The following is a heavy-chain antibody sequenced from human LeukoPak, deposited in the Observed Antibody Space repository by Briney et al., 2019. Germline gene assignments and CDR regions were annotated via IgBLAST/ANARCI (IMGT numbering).Heavy chain of an antibody. Sequence: ASVKVSCKASGYTFTCYYMHWVRQAPGQGLEWMGWINPNSGGTNYAQKFQGRVTMTRDTSISTAYMELSRLRSDDTAVYYCARDRDFWSGYTPFDYWGQGTLVTVSS. J-gene: IGHJ4*02. CDR3: ARDRDFWSGYTPFDY. D-gene: IGHD3-3*01. V-gene: IGHV1-2*02. CDR2: INPNSGGT. CDR1: GYTFTCYY.